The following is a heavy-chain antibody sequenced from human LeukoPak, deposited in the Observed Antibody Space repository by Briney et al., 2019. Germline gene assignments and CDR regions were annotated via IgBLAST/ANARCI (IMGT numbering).Heavy chain of an antibody. Sequence: GGSLTLSCAGSGFTFSRYAISWVRQAPGQGLEGVSVISDCGEYTSYADSVRGRCIISRDNSRHTLYLQMIRLTPEATAVYYCAKNTSIGKYCTNGVCSPFDYWGQGTLVTVSS. D-gene: IGHD2-8*01. CDR1: GFTFSRYA. V-gene: IGHV3-23*01. J-gene: IGHJ4*02. CDR3: AKNTSIGKYCTNGVCSPFDY. CDR2: ISDCGEYT.